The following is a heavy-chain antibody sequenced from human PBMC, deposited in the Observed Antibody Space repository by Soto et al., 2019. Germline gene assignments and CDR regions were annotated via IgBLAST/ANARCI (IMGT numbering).Heavy chain of an antibody. Sequence: PGGSLRLSCAASGFTFYNYAMSWVRQAPGKGLEWVSAISTAVGATYYTDSVKGRFTISRDDSNNTLYLQMNSLRAEDTAVYYCAKDRTAAARNFDYWGQGTPVTVSS. CDR1: GFTFYNYA. CDR3: AKDRTAAARNFDY. CDR2: ISTAVGAT. V-gene: IGHV3-23*01. J-gene: IGHJ4*02. D-gene: IGHD6-13*01.